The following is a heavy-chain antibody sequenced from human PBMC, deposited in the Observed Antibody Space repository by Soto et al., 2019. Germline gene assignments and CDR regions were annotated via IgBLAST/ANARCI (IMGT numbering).Heavy chain of an antibody. V-gene: IGHV4-39*01. D-gene: IGHD1-20*01. CDR1: GASISGSYYY. Sequence: SETLSLTCAVCGASISGSYYYWAWLRQSPGKGPEWIGSVFYTGFTSYNPSLESRVSVSVDTSKSQFSLKLSAVTAADTAVYYCATSQKGYNWNYFDHWGQGALVTVSS. CDR2: VFYTGFT. J-gene: IGHJ4*02. CDR3: ATSQKGYNWNYFDH.